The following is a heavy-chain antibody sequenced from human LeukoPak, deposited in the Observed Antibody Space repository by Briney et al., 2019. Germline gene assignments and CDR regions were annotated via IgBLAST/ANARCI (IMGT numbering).Heavy chain of an antibody. Sequence: GGSLRLFCAASGFTFSSYSMNWVRQAPGKGLEWVSSISSSSSYIYYADSVKGRFTISRDNAKNSLYLQMNSLRAEDTAVYYCARDTIQWLANPFADYWGQGTLVTVSS. V-gene: IGHV3-21*01. CDR3: ARDTIQWLANPFADY. J-gene: IGHJ4*02. CDR1: GFTFSSYS. D-gene: IGHD6-19*01. CDR2: ISSSSSYI.